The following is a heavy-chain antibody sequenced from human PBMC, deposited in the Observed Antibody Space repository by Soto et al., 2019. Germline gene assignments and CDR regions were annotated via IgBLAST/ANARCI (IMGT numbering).Heavy chain of an antibody. CDR2: INSDGSAT. V-gene: IGHV3-74*01. J-gene: IGHJ4*02. Sequence: EVQLVESGGGLVQPGGSLRLSCTASGFTFSSYWMHWVRQVPGKGLVWVSHINSDGSATSYADSVEGRLTISRDNAKNTLYLQMNSLRAEDTAVYYCARDQPGQGIDYWGQGTLVTVSS. CDR3: ARDQPGQGIDY. CDR1: GFTFSSYW.